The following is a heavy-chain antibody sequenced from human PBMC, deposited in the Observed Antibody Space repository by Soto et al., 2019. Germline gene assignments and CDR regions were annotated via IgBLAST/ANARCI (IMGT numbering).Heavy chain of an antibody. D-gene: IGHD3-3*01. CDR1: GFTFSSYA. Sequence: EVQLLESGGGLVQPGGSLRLSCAASGFTFSSYAMSWVRQAPGKGLEWVSAISGSGGSTYYADSVKGRFTISRDNSKNTMYLQMNSLRAEDPAVYYCAKDGGYDFWSGLGKYNCFDPWGQGPLVTVSS. CDR2: ISGSGGST. V-gene: IGHV3-23*01. CDR3: AKDGGYDFWSGLGKYNCFDP. J-gene: IGHJ5*02.